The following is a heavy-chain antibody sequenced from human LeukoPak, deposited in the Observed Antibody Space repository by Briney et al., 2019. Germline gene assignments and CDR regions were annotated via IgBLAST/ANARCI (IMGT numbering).Heavy chain of an antibody. CDR2: INHSGST. D-gene: IGHD3-10*01. V-gene: IGHV4-34*01. CDR1: GGSFSGYY. CDR3: ASYGSGSYRASDY. J-gene: IGHJ4*02. Sequence: SETLSLTCAVYGGSFSGYYWSWIRQPPGKGLEWIGEINHSGSTNYNPSLKSRVTISVDTSRNQFSLKLSSVTAADTAVYYCASYGSGSYRASDYWGQGTLVTVSS.